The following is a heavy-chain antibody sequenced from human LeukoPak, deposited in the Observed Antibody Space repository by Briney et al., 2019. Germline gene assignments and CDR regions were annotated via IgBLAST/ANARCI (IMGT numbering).Heavy chain of an antibody. Sequence: GGSLRLSCAASGFTFSSYAMSWVRQAPGKGLEWVSAISGSGGSTYYADSVKGRFTISRDNSKNTLYLQMNSLRAEDTAVYYCAINYGDEGAFDYWGQGTLVTVSS. CDR1: GFTFSSYA. CDR2: ISGSGGST. J-gene: IGHJ4*02. D-gene: IGHD4-17*01. CDR3: AINYGDEGAFDY. V-gene: IGHV3-23*01.